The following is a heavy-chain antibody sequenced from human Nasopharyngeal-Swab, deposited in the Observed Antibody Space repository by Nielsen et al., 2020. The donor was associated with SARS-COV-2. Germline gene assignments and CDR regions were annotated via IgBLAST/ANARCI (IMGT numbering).Heavy chain of an antibody. J-gene: IGHJ3*02. CDR2: ISIRGVTT. CDR3: ARDSPGTDSSGYDDAFDI. CDR1: GFSFRDHA. Sequence: GGSLRLSCEVSGFSFRDHAMSWVRQAPGKGLGWVSGISIRGVTTYYADSVKGRFTISRDNSKNTLYLQMNSLRAEDTAVYYCARDSPGTDSSGYDDAFDIWGQGTMVTVSS. V-gene: IGHV3-23*01. D-gene: IGHD3-22*01.